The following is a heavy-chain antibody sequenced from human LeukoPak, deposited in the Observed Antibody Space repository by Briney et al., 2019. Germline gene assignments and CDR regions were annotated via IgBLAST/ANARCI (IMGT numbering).Heavy chain of an antibody. CDR3: VREGRNGTDY. CDR1: GDSVSSNSAA. V-gene: IGHV6-1*01. Sequence: SQTLSLTCAISGDSVSSNSAAWIWIRQSPSGGLECLGRTYYRSRWIYDDTISVKSRISINPDTSMNQVSLQLDSVTPEDTAVYYCVREGRNGTDYWGQGTLVTVSS. CDR2: TYYRSRWIY. J-gene: IGHJ4*02.